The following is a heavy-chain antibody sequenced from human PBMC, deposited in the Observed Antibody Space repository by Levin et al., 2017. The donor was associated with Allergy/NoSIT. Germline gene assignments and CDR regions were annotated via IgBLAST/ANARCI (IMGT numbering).Heavy chain of an antibody. Sequence: GGSLRLSCAASGFSFSASAIHWVRQAPGKGLEWVGHIRSKDNNYATAYAASVKGRFSISRDDSKNTAFLQMNSLKTEDTAVYDCTRLQYYYDTSSSYSIDYWGQGTLVTVSS. V-gene: IGHV3-73*01. D-gene: IGHD3-22*01. CDR3: TRLQYYYDTSSSYSIDY. CDR2: IRSKDNNYAT. CDR1: GFSFSASA. J-gene: IGHJ4*02.